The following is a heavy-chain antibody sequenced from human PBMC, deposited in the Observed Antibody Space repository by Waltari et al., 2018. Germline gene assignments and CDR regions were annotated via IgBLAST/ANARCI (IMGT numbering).Heavy chain of an antibody. D-gene: IGHD5-12*01. CDR3: ATYIGASVGTAAFDV. J-gene: IGHJ3*01. CDR2: MSYTGAT. Sequence: QLQLQESGPGLVKPSETLSLTCSVSGVSITSNRHYWGWIRHPPGQGLEWIGTMSYTGATYSSPSLDSRVTVSRDTSKNQLSLKLVSVTAADTAVYYCATYIGASVGTAAFDVWGQGTMVTVSS. V-gene: IGHV4-39*01. CDR1: GVSITSNRHY.